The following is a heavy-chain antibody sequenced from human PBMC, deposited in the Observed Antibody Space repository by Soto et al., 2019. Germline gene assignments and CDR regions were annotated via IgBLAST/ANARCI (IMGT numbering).Heavy chain of an antibody. CDR3: VKGARVYDS. D-gene: IGHD6-6*01. Sequence: SETLALSCNVSGDSISSHCLSWVRQRPGKGLEWIGYMHYTGITSYNPSLKSRVTISVDTSKNRLSLKLRSVTAEDTDVYDGVKGARVYDSWGQGILVTVSS. J-gene: IGHJ5*01. V-gene: IGHV4-59*11. CDR2: MHYTGIT. CDR1: GDSISSHC.